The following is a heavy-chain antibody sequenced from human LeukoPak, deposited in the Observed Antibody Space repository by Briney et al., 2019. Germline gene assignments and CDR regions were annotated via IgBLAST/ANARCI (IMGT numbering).Heavy chain of an antibody. V-gene: IGHV4-59*01. J-gene: IGHJ4*02. Sequence: SETLSLTCIVSGDSISSYYWSWIRQPPGKGLEWVGYIYYSGSTNYNPSLKSRVTISVDASKNHFSLKLSSVTAADTAVYYCARDRSLGIIDYWGQGALVTVSS. D-gene: IGHD3-16*01. CDR2: IYYSGST. CDR1: GDSISSYY. CDR3: ARDRSLGIIDY.